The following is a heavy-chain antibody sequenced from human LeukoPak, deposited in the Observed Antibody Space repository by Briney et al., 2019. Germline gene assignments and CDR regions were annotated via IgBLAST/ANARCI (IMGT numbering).Heavy chain of an antibody. Sequence: SETLSLTCTVSGGSISSSSFYWGWIRQPPGRGLEWIGSIYYSGSTYYNPSLKSRVTMSVDTSKNQFSLKLSSVTAADTAVYYCARQTGAAGAFNYYYYYGMDVWGHGTTVTVSS. V-gene: IGHV4-39*01. CDR2: IYYSGST. CDR1: GGSISSSSFY. J-gene: IGHJ6*02. D-gene: IGHD6-13*01. CDR3: ARQTGAAGAFNYYYYYGMDV.